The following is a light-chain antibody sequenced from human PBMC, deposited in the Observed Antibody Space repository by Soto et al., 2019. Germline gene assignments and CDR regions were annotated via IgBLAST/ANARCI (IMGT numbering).Light chain of an antibody. CDR3: QQYNSYPT. Sequence: DIQMTQSPSTLSASVGDRVTITCRASQSISSWLAWYQQKPGKAPKLLIYKASSIESGVPSRFSGSGSGTEFTLTISSLQPDEFASYYCQQYNSYPTFGQGTKVEIK. CDR2: KAS. V-gene: IGKV1-5*03. CDR1: QSISSW. J-gene: IGKJ1*01.